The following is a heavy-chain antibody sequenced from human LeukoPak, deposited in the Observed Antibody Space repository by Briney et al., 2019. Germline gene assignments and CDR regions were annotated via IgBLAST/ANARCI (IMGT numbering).Heavy chain of an antibody. Sequence: ASVKVSCKASGYTFTSYYIHWVRQAPGQGLEWMGLINPSGGSTNYAQKFQGRVTMTRDTSTSTVYMELSSLRSEDTAVYYCARGPRITMVRGGQWYYYMDVWGEGTTVTISS. CDR2: INPSGGST. V-gene: IGHV1-46*01. D-gene: IGHD3-10*01. CDR3: ARGPRITMVRGGQWYYYMDV. CDR1: GYTFTSYY. J-gene: IGHJ6*03.